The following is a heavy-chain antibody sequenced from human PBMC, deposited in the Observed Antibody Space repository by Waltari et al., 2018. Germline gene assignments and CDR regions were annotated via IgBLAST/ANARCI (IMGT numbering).Heavy chain of an antibody. J-gene: IGHJ4*02. CDR1: GYSLSSGYY. D-gene: IGHD6-13*01. CDR2: IYHSGST. CDR3: ARAAAVTDYFDY. V-gene: IGHV4-38-2*01. Sequence: QVQLQESGPGLVKPSETLSPTCAVSGYSLSSGYYWGWIRQPPGKGLEWIGSIYHSGSTYYNPSLNSRVTISVDTSKNQFSLKLSSVTAADTAVYYCARAAAVTDYFDYWGQGTLVTVSS.